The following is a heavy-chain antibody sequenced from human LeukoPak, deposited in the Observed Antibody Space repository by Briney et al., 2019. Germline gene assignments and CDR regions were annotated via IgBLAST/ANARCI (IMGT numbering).Heavy chain of an antibody. J-gene: IGHJ6*03. Sequence: SETLSLTCTVSGGSISSYYWSWIRQPPGKGLEGIGYIYTSGSTNYNPSRKSRVTISVDTSKNQFSLKLSSVTAADTAVYYCARQYSGSYHPAYYYYYMDVWGKGTTVTVSS. CDR1: GGSISSYY. D-gene: IGHD1-26*01. CDR3: ARQYSGSYHPAYYYYYMDV. CDR2: IYTSGST. V-gene: IGHV4-4*09.